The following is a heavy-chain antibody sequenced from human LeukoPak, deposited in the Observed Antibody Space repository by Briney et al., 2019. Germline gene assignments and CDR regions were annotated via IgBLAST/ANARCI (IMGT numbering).Heavy chain of an antibody. CDR3: AKEFQGIAVAGDFDY. Sequence: GRSLRLSCAASGFTFSSYGMHWVRQAPGKGLEWVAVISYDGSNKYYADSVKGRFTISRDNSKNTLYLQMNSLRAEGTAVYYCAKEFQGIAVAGDFDYWGQGTLVTVSS. CDR2: ISYDGSNK. CDR1: GFTFSSYG. J-gene: IGHJ4*02. D-gene: IGHD6-19*01. V-gene: IGHV3-30*18.